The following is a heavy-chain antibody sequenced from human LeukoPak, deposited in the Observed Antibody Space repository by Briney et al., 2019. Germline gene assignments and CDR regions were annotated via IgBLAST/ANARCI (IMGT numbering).Heavy chain of an antibody. CDR1: GLTFSIHW. Sequence: QAGGSLRLSCAASGLTFSIHWMNWVRQAPGKGLECVANINQDGSDKYYVDSVKGRFTISGDNTKNSLYLQMNSLRAEDTAVYYCVGGDYWGQGTLVTVSS. CDR2: INQDGSDK. V-gene: IGHV3-7*01. CDR3: VGGDY. J-gene: IGHJ4*02.